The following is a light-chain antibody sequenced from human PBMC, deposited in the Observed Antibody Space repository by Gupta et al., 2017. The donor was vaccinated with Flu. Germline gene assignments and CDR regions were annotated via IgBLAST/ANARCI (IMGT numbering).Light chain of an antibody. J-gene: IGKJ5*01. CDR1: QDISNY. CDR3: QQYDNLPIT. CDR2: DAS. Sequence: DIQMPQSPSSLSASVGDRVTITCQASQDISNYLNWYQQKPGKAPKLLIYDASNLETGGPSRFSGSGSGTDFTFTISSLQPEDIATYYCQQYDNLPITFGQGTRLEIK. V-gene: IGKV1-33*01.